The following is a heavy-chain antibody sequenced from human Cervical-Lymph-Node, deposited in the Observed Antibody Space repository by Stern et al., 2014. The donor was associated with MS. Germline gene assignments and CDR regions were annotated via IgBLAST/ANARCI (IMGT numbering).Heavy chain of an antibody. J-gene: IGHJ5*02. CDR1: GVAVSASY. V-gene: IGHV3-66*01. CDR3: AIEMAARRLDP. CDR2: IHTVGTT. D-gene: IGHD6-6*01. Sequence: EMQLVESGGGLVQPGESMRLSCAASGVAVSASYVNWVRQAPGKGLEWVSMIHTVGTTYYAASVRGRFTISRDRSENTVYLQMNSLTIEDTATYYCAIEMAARRLDPWGQGTLVTVSS.